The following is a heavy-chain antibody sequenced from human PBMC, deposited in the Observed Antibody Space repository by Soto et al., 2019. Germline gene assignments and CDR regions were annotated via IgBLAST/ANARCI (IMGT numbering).Heavy chain of an antibody. CDR3: ARVDCSSTSCYESGWFDH. Sequence: QVQLVQSGAEVKKPGSSVKVSCKASGGTFSSYTISWLRQAPGQGLEWMGRIIPILGIANYAQKFQGRVTITADKSTSTDYMELSSLRSEDTAVYYCARVDCSSTSCYESGWFDHWGQGTLVTVSS. D-gene: IGHD2-2*01. V-gene: IGHV1-69*02. CDR1: GGTFSSYT. CDR2: IIPILGIA. J-gene: IGHJ5*02.